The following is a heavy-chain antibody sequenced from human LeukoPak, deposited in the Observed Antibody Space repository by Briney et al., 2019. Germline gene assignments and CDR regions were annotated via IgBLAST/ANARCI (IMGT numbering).Heavy chain of an antibody. CDR2: INHSGST. CDR1: GGSFSGYD. D-gene: IGHD3-16*02. J-gene: IGHJ4*02. V-gene: IGHV4-34*01. Sequence: SETLSLTCAVYGGSFSGYDWSWIRQPPGKGREWIGEINHSGSTNYNPSLKSRVTIPVDTSTHQFSLKLSSVTAADTAVYYCARGPRLYDYVWGSYRYNGYFDYWGQGTLVTVSS. CDR3: ARGPRLYDYVWGSYRYNGYFDY.